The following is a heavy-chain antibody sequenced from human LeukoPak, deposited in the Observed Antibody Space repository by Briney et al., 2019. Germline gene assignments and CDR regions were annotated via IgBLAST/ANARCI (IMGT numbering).Heavy chain of an antibody. D-gene: IGHD3-22*01. Sequence: GGSLRLSCAASGFTFSSYGMHWVRQAPGKGLEWVAVIWYDGSNKYYADSVKGRFTISRDNSKNTLYLQMNSLRAEDTAVYYCAKDILGLGSSGYCSRPGGYWGQGTLVTVSS. CDR2: IWYDGSNK. CDR1: GFTFSSYG. V-gene: IGHV3-33*06. CDR3: AKDILGLGSSGYCSRPGGY. J-gene: IGHJ4*02.